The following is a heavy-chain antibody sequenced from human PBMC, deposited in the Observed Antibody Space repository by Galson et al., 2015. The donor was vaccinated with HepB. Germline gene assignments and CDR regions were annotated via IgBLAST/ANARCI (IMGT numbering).Heavy chain of an antibody. Sequence: SLRLSCAASGFTFSRFWMSWVRQASGKGLEWVANINQGGSEKYYVDSVKGRFTISRDNAKNLLYLQVNSLRAEDTAVYYCAREGAGDTDFDYWGQGTLVTVSS. D-gene: IGHD3-16*01. CDR3: AREGAGDTDFDY. CDR1: GFTFSRFW. CDR2: INQGGSEK. J-gene: IGHJ4*02. V-gene: IGHV3-7*01.